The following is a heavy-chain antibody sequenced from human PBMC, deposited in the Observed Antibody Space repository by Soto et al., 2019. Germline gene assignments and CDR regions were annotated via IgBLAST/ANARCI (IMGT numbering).Heavy chain of an antibody. J-gene: IGHJ6*02. V-gene: IGHV3-53*01. CDR3: ASSSTYYYDSSGYGGIEDGMDV. Sequence: GGSLRLSCAASGFTVSSNYMSWVRQAPGKGLEWVSVIYSGGSTYYAGSVKGRFTISRDNSKNTLYLQMNSLRAEDTAVYYCASSSTYYYDSSGYGGIEDGMDVWGQGTTVTVSS. CDR2: IYSGGST. CDR1: GFTVSSNY. D-gene: IGHD3-22*01.